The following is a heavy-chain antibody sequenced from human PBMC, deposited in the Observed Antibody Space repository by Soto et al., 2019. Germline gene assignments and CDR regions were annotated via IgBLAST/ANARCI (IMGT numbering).Heavy chain of an antibody. V-gene: IGHV3-9*01. D-gene: IGHD3-10*01. CDR1: GFIFDDYA. Sequence: EVQLVESGGGLVQPGKSLRLSCAASGFIFDDYAMHWVRDAPGKGLEWISVISWNSGSIDNAVSVTGRFTISRDNAKNSLYLQMNNLRAEDTALYYCARGLSYGLGSYVLFDAFDTWGQGTRVTVSS. J-gene: IGHJ3*02. CDR2: ISWNSGSI. CDR3: ARGLSYGLGSYVLFDAFDT.